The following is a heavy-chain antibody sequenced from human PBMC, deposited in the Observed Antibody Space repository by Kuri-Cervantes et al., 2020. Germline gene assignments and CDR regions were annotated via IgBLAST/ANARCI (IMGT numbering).Heavy chain of an antibody. CDR2: INHSGTT. D-gene: IGHD1-1*01. CDR1: GWSFSGYY. V-gene: IGHV4-34*01. J-gene: IGHJ4*02. Sequence: SETLSPTCAVYGWSFSGYYWSWIRQPPGKGREWIGEINHSGTTNYNPSLKSRVTRSVDTSKNQFSLNLCSVTAADTAVYYCARRRTTGGDYWGQGTMVTVSS. CDR3: ARRRTTGGDY.